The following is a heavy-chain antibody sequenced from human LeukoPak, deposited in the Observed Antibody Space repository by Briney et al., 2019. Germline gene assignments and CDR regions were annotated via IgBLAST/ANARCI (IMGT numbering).Heavy chain of an antibody. CDR1: GGSISSSSYC. J-gene: IGHJ5*02. CDR3: AREGSKGNWFDP. V-gene: IGHV4-39*07. Sequence: PSETLSLTCTVSGGSISSSSYCWGWIRQPPGKGLEWIGSIYYSGSTYYNPSLKSRVAISVDTSKNQFSLKLSSVTAADTAVYYCAREGSKGNWFDPWGQGTLVTVSS. CDR2: IYYSGST.